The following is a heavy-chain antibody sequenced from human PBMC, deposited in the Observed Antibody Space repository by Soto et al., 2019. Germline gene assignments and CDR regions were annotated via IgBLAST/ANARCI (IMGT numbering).Heavy chain of an antibody. Sequence: GGSLRLSCAASGFTFSSYAMSWVRQAPGKGLEWVSAISGSGGSTYYADSVKGRFTISRDNSKNTLFLQMNSLRAEDTAVYYCARIPFDHVWGTDRYSPNFDYWGQGTQVTVSS. CDR1: GFTFSSYA. V-gene: IGHV3-23*01. CDR3: ARIPFDHVWGTDRYSPNFDY. D-gene: IGHD3-16*02. J-gene: IGHJ4*02. CDR2: ISGSGGST.